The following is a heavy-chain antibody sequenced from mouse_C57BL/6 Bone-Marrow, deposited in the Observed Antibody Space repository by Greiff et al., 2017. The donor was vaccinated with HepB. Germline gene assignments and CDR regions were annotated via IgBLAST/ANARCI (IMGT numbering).Heavy chain of an antibody. CDR1: GFTFTDYY. CDR2: IRNKANGYTT. D-gene: IGHD2-3*01. CDR3: ARPSYDGYSYYFDD. V-gene: IGHV7-3*01. J-gene: IGHJ2*01. Sequence: EVKLVESGGGLVQPGGSLSLSCAASGFTFTDYYMSWVRQPPGKALEWLGFIRNKANGYTTEYSASVKGQFTISRDNSQSILYLQMNALRAEDSATYYCARPSYDGYSYYFDDWGQGTTLTVSS.